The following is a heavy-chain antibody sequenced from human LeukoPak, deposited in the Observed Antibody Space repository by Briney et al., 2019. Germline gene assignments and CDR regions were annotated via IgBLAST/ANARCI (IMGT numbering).Heavy chain of an antibody. J-gene: IGHJ4*02. V-gene: IGHV4-38-2*02. CDR2: IYHSGST. CDR1: GGSISSYY. CDR3: ARASSGWYHWYFDY. Sequence: SETLSLTCTVSGGSISSYYWSWIRQPPGKGLEWIGSIYHSGSTYYNPSLKSRVTISVDTSKNQFSLKLSSVTAADTAVYYCARASSGWYHWYFDYWGQGTLVTVSS. D-gene: IGHD6-19*01.